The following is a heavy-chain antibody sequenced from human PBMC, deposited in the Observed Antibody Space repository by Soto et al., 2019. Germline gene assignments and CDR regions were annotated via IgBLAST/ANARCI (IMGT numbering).Heavy chain of an antibody. J-gene: IGHJ5*02. D-gene: IGHD4-17*01. CDR2: ISGSGGST. V-gene: IGHV3-23*01. CDR1: GFTFSSYA. CDR3: AKYLPLGTTVTFYNWFDP. Sequence: GGSLRLSRAASGFTFSSYAMSWVRQAPGKGLEWVSAISGSGGSTYYADSVKGRFTISRDNSKNTLYLQMNSLRAEDTAVYYCAKYLPLGTTVTFYNWFDPWGQGTLVTVSS.